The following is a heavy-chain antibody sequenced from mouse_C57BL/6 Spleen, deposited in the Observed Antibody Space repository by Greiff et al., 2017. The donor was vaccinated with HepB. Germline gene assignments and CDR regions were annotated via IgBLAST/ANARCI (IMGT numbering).Heavy chain of an antibody. CDR2: INPNNGGT. Sequence: VQLVESGPELVKPGASVKIPCKASGYTFTDYNMDWVKQSHGKSLEWIGDINPNNGGTIYNQKFKGKATLTVDKSSSTAYMELRSLTSEDTAVYYCARITTVVAQWYFDVWGTGTTVTVSS. D-gene: IGHD1-1*01. J-gene: IGHJ1*03. CDR3: ARITTVVAQWYFDV. CDR1: GYTFTDYN. V-gene: IGHV1-18*01.